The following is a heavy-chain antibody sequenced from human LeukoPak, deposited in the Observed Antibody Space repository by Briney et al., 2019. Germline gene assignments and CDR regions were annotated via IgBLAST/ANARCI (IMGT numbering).Heavy chain of an antibody. J-gene: IGHJ4*02. Sequence: ASVQVSCQACGYTFTRYYMHGLRQAPGQGLEWMGWINPKSGSTKYPQKLQGWVTMTRNTSKSPAYLELSRLRSDGPAVYYCARVAVADTFDYWGQGTLVTVSS. CDR1: GYTFTRYY. V-gene: IGHV1-2*04. CDR3: ARVAVADTFDY. CDR2: INPKSGST. D-gene: IGHD6-19*01.